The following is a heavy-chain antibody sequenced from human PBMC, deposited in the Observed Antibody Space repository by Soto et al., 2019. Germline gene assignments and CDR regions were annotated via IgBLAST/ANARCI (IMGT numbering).Heavy chain of an antibody. CDR1: GLTFGSRA. J-gene: IGHJ4*02. CDR2: ITDTGGDA. V-gene: IGHV3-23*01. CDR3: ARGSTDSYPGSRIFDF. Sequence: VGSLRLSCVASGLTFGSRAMSWVRQAPGEGLQWVSTITDTGGDAKYADSVRGRFVISRDNSKKTLYLQMTSLTAEDSAMYFCARGSTDSYPGSRIFDFWGRGTLVTVSS. D-gene: IGHD3-10*01.